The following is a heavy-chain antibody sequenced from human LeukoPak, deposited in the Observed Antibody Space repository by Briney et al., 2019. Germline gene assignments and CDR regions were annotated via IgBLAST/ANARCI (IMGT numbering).Heavy chain of an antibody. J-gene: IGHJ4*02. CDR2: IIPIFGIA. CDR1: GGTFSSYA. V-gene: IGHV1-69*04. D-gene: IGHD3-22*01. Sequence: ASVKVSCKASGGTFSSYAISWVRQAPGQGLEWMGRIIPIFGIANYAQKFQGRVTITADKSTSTASMELSSLRSEDTAVYYCARVRGYYYDSSGFSLDYWGQGTLVTVSS. CDR3: ARVRGYYYDSSGFSLDY.